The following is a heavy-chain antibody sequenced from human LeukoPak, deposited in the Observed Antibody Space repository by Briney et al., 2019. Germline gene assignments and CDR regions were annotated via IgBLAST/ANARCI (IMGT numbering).Heavy chain of an antibody. V-gene: IGHV1-24*01. CDR1: GYTLTELS. Sequence: ASVKVSCKVSGYTLTELSMHWVRQAPGKGLEWMGGFDPEDGEAIYAQKFQGRVTMTEDTSTDTAYMELSSLRSEDAAVYYCATDRGYYDFRFDPWGQGTLVTVSS. J-gene: IGHJ5*02. CDR2: FDPEDGEA. CDR3: ATDRGYYDFRFDP. D-gene: IGHD3-3*01.